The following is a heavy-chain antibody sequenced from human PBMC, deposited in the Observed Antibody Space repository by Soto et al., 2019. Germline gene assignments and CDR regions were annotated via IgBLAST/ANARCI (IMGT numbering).Heavy chain of an antibody. J-gene: IGHJ4*02. D-gene: IGHD6-19*01. CDR1: EDTFTNYW. CDR3: TRLVEGGVVAGLY. CDR2: IYPPDSDT. Sequence: GESLKISCNGSEDTFTNYWIGWVRQMPGKGLEWMGIIYPPDSDTRYSPSFQGQVTISADKSITTAYLQWSSLEASDTAIYFCTRLVEGGVVAGLYWGQGTPVTVSS. V-gene: IGHV5-51*01.